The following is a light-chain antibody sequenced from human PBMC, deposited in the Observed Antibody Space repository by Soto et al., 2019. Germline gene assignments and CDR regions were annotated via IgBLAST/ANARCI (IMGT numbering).Light chain of an antibody. CDR2: EVS. CDR3: WSYAGSFTYV. CDR1: SSDVGSYTL. J-gene: IGLJ1*01. Sequence: QSVLTQPASVSGSPGQSITISCTGSSSDVGSYTLVSWYQQHPGKVPKLMIYEVSKRPSGVSVRCSGSRSGNTASLTISGLQAEDEADYLCWSYAGSFTYVFGTGTKVTVL. V-gene: IGLV2-23*02.